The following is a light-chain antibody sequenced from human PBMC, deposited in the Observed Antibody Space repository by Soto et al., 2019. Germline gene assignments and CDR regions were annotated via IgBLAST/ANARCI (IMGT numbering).Light chain of an antibody. J-gene: IGLJ1*01. CDR2: DVN. Sequence: LTQPRSVSGSPGQSVTISCTGTSNDVGRFDYVSWYQQHPGKAPKVIIYDVNERPSGVPNRFSGSKSGNTASLTISGLQADDEADYYCCSYAGSSTPYVFGTGTKVTVL. V-gene: IGLV2-11*01. CDR3: CSYAGSSTPYV. CDR1: SNDVGRFDY.